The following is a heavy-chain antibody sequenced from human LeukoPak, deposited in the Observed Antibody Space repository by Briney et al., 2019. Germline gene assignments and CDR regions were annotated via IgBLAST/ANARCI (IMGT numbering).Heavy chain of an antibody. V-gene: IGHV3-21*01. J-gene: IGHJ4*02. D-gene: IGHD3-22*01. CDR1: GFTFSSYS. CDR3: ARGITMIVVVNDY. CDR2: ISSSSSYI. Sequence: GGSLRLSCAASGFTFSSYSMNWVRQAPGKGLEWVSSISSSSSYIYYADSVKGRFTISRDNAKNSLYLQMNSLRAEDTAVYCCARGITMIVVVNDYWGQGTLVTVSS.